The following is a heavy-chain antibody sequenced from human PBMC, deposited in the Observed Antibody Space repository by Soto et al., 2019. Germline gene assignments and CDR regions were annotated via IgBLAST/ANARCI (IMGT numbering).Heavy chain of an antibody. V-gene: IGHV3-30*03. J-gene: IGHJ4*02. Sequence: QVQLVESGGGVVQPGRSLRLSCAASGFTFSSYGMHWVRQAPGKGLEWVAVISYDGSNKYYADSVKGRFTISRDNSKNTRYLQMNRLRAADTAVYYCASRYCSGGSCYSGLDYWGQGTLVTVSS. CDR1: GFTFSSYG. D-gene: IGHD2-15*01. CDR2: ISYDGSNK. CDR3: ASRYCSGGSCYSGLDY.